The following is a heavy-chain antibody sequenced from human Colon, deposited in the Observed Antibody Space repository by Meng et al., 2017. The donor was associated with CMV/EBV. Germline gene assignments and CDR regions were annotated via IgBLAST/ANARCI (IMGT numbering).Heavy chain of an antibody. J-gene: IGHJ4*02. D-gene: IGHD2-8*01. Sequence: SCAASGFTLSDYWMHWVRQAPGKGLEWVGRAKNKAWQYGTEYAASVKGRFIISRDDSNSSLYLQMNSLKHEDTAVYYCVRDGRMYAFDYWGQGTLVTVSS. CDR2: AKNKAWQYGT. CDR1: GFTLSDYW. V-gene: IGHV3-72*01. CDR3: VRDGRMYAFDY.